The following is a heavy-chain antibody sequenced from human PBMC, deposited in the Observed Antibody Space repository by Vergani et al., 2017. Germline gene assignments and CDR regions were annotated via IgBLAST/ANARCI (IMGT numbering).Heavy chain of an antibody. CDR2: IYYSGTT. D-gene: IGHD3-10*01. J-gene: IGHJ4*02. CDR3: AKQYASGSYKH. V-gene: IGHV4-39*01. Sequence: QLQLPESGPGLVKPSETLSLTCAVSGASLGSTSDYWAWIRQPPGKGLEWIATIYYSGTTYYNPSLKSRVTISIDTSKNQFSLKLTSVTATDTAMYYCAKQYASGSYKHWGQGTLVTVSS. CDR1: GASLGSTSDY.